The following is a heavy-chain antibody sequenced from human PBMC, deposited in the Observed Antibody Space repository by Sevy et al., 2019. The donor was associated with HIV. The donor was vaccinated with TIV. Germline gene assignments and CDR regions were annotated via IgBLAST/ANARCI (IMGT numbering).Heavy chain of an antibody. D-gene: IGHD3-3*01. CDR1: GFTFSSYA. Sequence: GGSLRLSCAASGFTFSSYAMHWVRQAPGKGLEWMSVISSNGNNKYYADSVKGRFTISRDNSKNTLFLQMNSLRPEDTTMYYCAREGPRGYYFDYWGQGTLVTVSS. V-gene: IGHV3-30-3*01. CDR3: AREGPRGYYFDY. J-gene: IGHJ4*02. CDR2: ISSNGNNK.